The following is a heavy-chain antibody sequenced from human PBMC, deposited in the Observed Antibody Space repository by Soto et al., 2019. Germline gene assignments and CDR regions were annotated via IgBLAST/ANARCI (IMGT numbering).Heavy chain of an antibody. D-gene: IGHD3-3*01. V-gene: IGHV4-30-4*01. CDR3: ARAGLEWSYNWFDP. CDR2: IYYSGST. CDR1: GGSISSGDYY. J-gene: IGHJ5*02. Sequence: QVQLQESGPGLVKPSQTLSLTCTVSGGSISSGDYYWSWIRQPPGKGLEWIGYIYYSGSTYYNPSLESRFTISVDTSKNPFSLKLSSVTAADTAVYYCARAGLEWSYNWFDPWGQGTLVTVSS.